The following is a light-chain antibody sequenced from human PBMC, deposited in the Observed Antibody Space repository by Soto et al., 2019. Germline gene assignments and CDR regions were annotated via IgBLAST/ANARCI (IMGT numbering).Light chain of an antibody. CDR3: SSHAGSNNLGG. CDR2: EVT. CDR1: SSDIGGYNY. V-gene: IGLV2-8*01. J-gene: IGLJ2*01. Sequence: QSALTQPPSASGSPGQSVTISGTRTSSDIGGYNYVSWDQQHPGKAPKLIIYEVTKRPSGVPDRFSGSKSGNTAPLTASGLQAEDKSDYYYSSHAGSNNLGGFGGVTKLTVL.